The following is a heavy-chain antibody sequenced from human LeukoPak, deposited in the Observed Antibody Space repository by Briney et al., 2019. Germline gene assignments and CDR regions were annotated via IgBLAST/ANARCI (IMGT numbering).Heavy chain of an antibody. V-gene: IGHV3-30*18. D-gene: IGHD2-21*02. CDR3: AKDLGGKVTAIFGFDY. J-gene: IGHJ4*02. CDR1: GFTFSGYG. Sequence: GRSLRLSCAASGFTFSGYGMHWVRQAPGKGLEWVAVISYDGSNKYYADSVKGRFTISRDNSKNTLYLQMNSLRAEDTAVYYCAKDLGGKVTAIFGFDYWGQGTLVTVSS. CDR2: ISYDGSNK.